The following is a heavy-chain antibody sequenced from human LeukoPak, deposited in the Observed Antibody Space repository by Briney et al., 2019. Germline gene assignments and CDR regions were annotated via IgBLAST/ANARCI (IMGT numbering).Heavy chain of an antibody. J-gene: IGHJ3*02. CDR1: GSHFSDYC. CDR2: ILSYCSDT. D-gene: IGHD2-15*01. V-gene: IGHV5-51*01. Sequence: GAAPQISCNGSGSHFSDYCIGWGRPVSGEGLEGMLVILSYCSDTIYSPSFQGQVTMSADKFIITAYLQWSSVKAWDTGMYYCAKRPGCRAAFDIWGQGTMVSVAS. CDR3: AKRPGCRAAFDI.